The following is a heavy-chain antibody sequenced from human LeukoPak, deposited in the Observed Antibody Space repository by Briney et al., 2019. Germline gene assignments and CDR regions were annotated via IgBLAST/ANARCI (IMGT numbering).Heavy chain of an antibody. J-gene: IGHJ4*02. CDR3: AKSPARLYDFWSGYMGDYYFDY. V-gene: IGHV3-23*01. D-gene: IGHD3-3*01. CDR2: ISGSGGST. Sequence: GGSLRLSCAASGFTFTSFGMSWVRQAPGKGLEWVSTISGSGGSTYYADSVKGRFTISRDNSKNTLYLQMNTLRAEDTAVYYCAKSPARLYDFWSGYMGDYYFDYWGQGTLVTVSP. CDR1: GFTFTSFG.